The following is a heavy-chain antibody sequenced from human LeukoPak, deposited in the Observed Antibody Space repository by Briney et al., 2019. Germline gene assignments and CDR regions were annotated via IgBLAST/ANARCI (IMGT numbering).Heavy chain of an antibody. CDR1: GGSISNGDYH. V-gene: IGHV4-30-4*01. Sequence: SQTLSFTCTVSGGSISNGDYHWSWIRQPPGKGLEWIGYIYYSGSTYYNPSLKSRATISVDTSKNQFSLKLSSVTAADTAVYYCARGLRLSWSPTDYWGQGTLVTVSS. J-gene: IGHJ4*02. CDR3: ARGLRLSWSPTDY. CDR2: IYYSGST.